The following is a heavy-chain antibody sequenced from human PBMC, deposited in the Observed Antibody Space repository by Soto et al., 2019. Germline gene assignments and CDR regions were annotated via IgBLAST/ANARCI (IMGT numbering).Heavy chain of an antibody. V-gene: IGHV3-23*01. J-gene: IGHJ4*02. CDR1: GFTFSSYA. CDR2: ISGSGGST. D-gene: IGHD3-16*02. CDR3: AKDCPPSYDYVWGSYRHVRGIWDY. Sequence: GGSLRLSCAASGFTFSSYAMSWVRQAPGKGLEWVSAISGSGGSTYYADSVKGRFTISRDNSKNTLYLQMNSLRAEDTAVYYCAKDCPPSYDYVWGSYRHVRGIWDYWGQGTLVTVSS.